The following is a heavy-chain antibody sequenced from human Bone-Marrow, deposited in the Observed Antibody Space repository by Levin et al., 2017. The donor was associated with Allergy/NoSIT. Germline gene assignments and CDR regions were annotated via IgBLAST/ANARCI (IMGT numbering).Heavy chain of an antibody. D-gene: IGHD3-9*01. CDR2: ISGSGGST. V-gene: IGHV3-23*01. CDR1: GFTFSSYA. CDR3: AKDRALMEDTDWLDRLPYYFDY. Sequence: GASVKVSCAASGFTFSSYAMSWVRQAPGKGLEWVSAISGSGGSTYYADSVKGRFTISRDNSKNTLYLQMNSLRAEDTAVYYCAKDRALMEDTDWLDRLPYYFDYWGQGTLVTVSS. J-gene: IGHJ4*02.